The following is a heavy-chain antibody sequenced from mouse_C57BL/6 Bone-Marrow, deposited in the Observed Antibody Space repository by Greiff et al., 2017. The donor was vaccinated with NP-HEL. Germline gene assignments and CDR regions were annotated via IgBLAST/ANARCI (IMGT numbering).Heavy chain of an antibody. Sequence: EVHLVESGGGLVKPGGSLKLSCAASGFTFSSYAMSWVRQTPEKRLEWVATISDGGSYTYYPDNVKGRFTISRDNAKNNLYLQMSHLKSEDTAMYYCARGKLAWFAYWGQGTLVTVSA. CDR3: ARGKLAWFAY. D-gene: IGHD4-1*01. V-gene: IGHV5-4*01. CDR1: GFTFSSYA. CDR2: ISDGGSYT. J-gene: IGHJ3*01.